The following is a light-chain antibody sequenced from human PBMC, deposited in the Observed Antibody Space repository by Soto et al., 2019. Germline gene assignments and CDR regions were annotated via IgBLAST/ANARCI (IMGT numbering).Light chain of an antibody. CDR2: DAS. Sequence: DIVLTQSPGTLSLSPGETATLSCRASQSVSTYLAWYQQKPGQAPRLLIYDASNRATGIAARFSGSGSGTDFTRTISSLEPEDFAVYYCQQYNNWWTFGQGTKVDIK. V-gene: IGKV3-11*01. CDR1: QSVSTY. CDR3: QQYNNWWT. J-gene: IGKJ1*01.